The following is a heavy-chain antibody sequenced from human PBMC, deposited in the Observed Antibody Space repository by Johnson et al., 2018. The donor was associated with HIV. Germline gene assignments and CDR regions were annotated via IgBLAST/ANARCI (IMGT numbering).Heavy chain of an antibody. D-gene: IGHD5-24*01. CDR3: AKSALERATPLAEVDAFDV. CDR2: TRYDGSDE. Sequence: QMQLVESGGGVVQPGGSLRLSCATSGFTFSYYGLHWVRQAPGVGLEWVAFTRYDGSDEFYADSVKGRFTISRDTSKNTLYLQINNLRVEDTALYYCAKSALERATPLAEVDAFDVWGQGTMVTVSS. CDR1: GFTFSYYG. V-gene: IGHV3-30*02. J-gene: IGHJ3*01.